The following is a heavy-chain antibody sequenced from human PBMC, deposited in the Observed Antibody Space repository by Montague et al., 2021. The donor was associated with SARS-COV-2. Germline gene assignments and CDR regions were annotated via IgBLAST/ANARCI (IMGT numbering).Heavy chain of an antibody. CDR3: ALPGGGDRFDP. CDR1: GGSVSSDNW. J-gene: IGHJ5*02. CDR2: IYHSGTT. Sequence: SETLSLTCTVYGGSVSSDNWWTWVRPPPGKGLEWIGDIYHSGTTNYNPSHQSRVTISVDKSRNYLSLNLRSVTAADTAMYDCALPGGGDRFDPWGQGILVTVSS. V-gene: IGHV4-4*02. D-gene: IGHD1-14*01.